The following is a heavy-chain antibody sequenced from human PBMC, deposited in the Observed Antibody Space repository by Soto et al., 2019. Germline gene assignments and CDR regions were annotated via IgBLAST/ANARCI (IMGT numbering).Heavy chain of an antibody. Sequence: SETLSLTCTVSGGSISSSSYYWGWIRQPPGKGLEWIGSIYYSGSTYYNPSLKSRVTISVDTSKNQFSLKLSSVTAADTAVYYCASLPSPYSSGYWGQGTLVTVSS. CDR2: IYYSGST. D-gene: IGHD6-19*01. J-gene: IGHJ4*02. CDR1: GGSISSSSYY. CDR3: ASLPSPYSSGY. V-gene: IGHV4-39*01.